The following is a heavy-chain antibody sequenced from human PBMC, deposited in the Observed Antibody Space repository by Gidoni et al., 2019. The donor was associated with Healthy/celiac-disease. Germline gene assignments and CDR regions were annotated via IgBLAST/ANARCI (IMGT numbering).Heavy chain of an antibody. CDR3: AREYCSSTSCYESRDDAFDI. CDR1: GGSISSYY. CDR2: IYTSGST. V-gene: IGHV4-4*07. Sequence: QVQLQESGPGLVKPSETLSLTCTVSGGSISSYYWGWIRQPAGKGLEWIGRIYTSGSTHYNPSLKSRVTMSVDTSKNQFSLKLSSVTAADTAVYYCAREYCSSTSCYESRDDAFDIWGQGTMVTVSS. D-gene: IGHD2-2*01. J-gene: IGHJ3*02.